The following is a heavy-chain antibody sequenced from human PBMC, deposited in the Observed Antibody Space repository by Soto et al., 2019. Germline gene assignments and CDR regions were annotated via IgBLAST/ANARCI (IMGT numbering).Heavy chain of an antibody. CDR2: INSGGSA. D-gene: IGHD6-19*01. Sequence: SETLSLTCTVSGGSIRSSDYYWGWIRQPPGEGLEWIGNINSGGSAYYYPSLRTRVTISVDTSKNQFSLRLSSVTAADTAVYYCADMRGQWLPRDWGQGSLVTGSS. J-gene: IGHJ4*02. CDR1: GGSIRSSDYY. V-gene: IGHV4-39*01. CDR3: ADMRGQWLPRD.